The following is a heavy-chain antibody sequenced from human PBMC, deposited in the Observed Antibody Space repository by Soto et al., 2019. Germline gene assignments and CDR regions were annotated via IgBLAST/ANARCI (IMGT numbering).Heavy chain of an antibody. Sequence: QVQLVQSGAEMKRPGSSVKVSCETSGGILTNYTFNWVRQAPGQGLEWMGWIIPVLNIANYAQKLQGRITITADKSTNTASLELTSLRSEDTAIYFCAKAPPATSPSDHWGQGTLITVSS. J-gene: IGHJ4*02. CDR3: AKAPPATSPSDH. V-gene: IGHV1-69*02. CDR2: IIPVLNIA. CDR1: GGILTNYT.